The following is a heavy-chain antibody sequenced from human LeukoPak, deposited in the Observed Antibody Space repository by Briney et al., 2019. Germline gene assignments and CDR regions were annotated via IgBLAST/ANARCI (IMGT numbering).Heavy chain of an antibody. CDR1: GFTFSSYS. CDR2: ITTSSSYI. V-gene: IGHV3-21*01. CDR3: AELGITMIGGV. J-gene: IGHJ6*04. D-gene: IGHD3-10*02. Sequence: GGSLRLSCAASGFTFSSYSMNWVRQAPGKGLEWVSSITTSSSYIYYADSVKGRFTISRDNAKNSLYLHMNSLRAEDTAVYYCAELGITMIGGVWGKGTTVTISS.